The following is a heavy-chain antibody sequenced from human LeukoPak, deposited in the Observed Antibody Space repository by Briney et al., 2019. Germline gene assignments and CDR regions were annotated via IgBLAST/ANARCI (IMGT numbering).Heavy chain of an antibody. D-gene: IGHD6-19*01. J-gene: IGHJ4*02. CDR1: GGTVSNSA. CDR2: INAGNGNT. Sequence: GSSVKVSCKASGGTVSNSAISWVRQAPGQGLEWMGWINAGNGNTKYSQEFQGRVTITRDTSASTAYMELSSLRSEDMAVYYCARGLLSSGWYIFDYWGQGTLVTVSS. V-gene: IGHV1-3*03. CDR3: ARGLLSSGWYIFDY.